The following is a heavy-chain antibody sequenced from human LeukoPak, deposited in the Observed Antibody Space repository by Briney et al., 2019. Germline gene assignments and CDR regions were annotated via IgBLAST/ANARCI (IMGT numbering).Heavy chain of an antibody. Sequence: GGSLRLSCAASGFTFSIYWMSWVRQAPGKGLEWVANIKQDGSEKYYVDAVKGRFTISRDNPKNSLYLQMNSLRAEDTAVYYCARTIRGYWGQGTLVTVSS. D-gene: IGHD3-10*01. CDR3: ARTIRGY. CDR1: GFTFSIYW. CDR2: IKQDGSEK. J-gene: IGHJ4*02. V-gene: IGHV3-7*01.